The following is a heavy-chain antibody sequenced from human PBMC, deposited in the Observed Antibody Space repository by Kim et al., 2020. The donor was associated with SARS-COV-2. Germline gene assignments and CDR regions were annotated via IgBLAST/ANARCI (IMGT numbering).Heavy chain of an antibody. CDR1: GGSISSGSYY. V-gene: IGHV4-61*02. D-gene: IGHD6-19*01. J-gene: IGHJ4*02. CDR3: AREDVQACPQWLVRCYFDY. Sequence: SETLSLTCTVSGGSISSGSYYWSWIRQPAGKGLEWIGRIYTSGSTNYNPSLKSRVTISVDTSKNQFSLKLSSVTAADTAVYYCAREDVQACPQWLVRCYFDYWGQGTLVTVSS. CDR2: IYTSGST.